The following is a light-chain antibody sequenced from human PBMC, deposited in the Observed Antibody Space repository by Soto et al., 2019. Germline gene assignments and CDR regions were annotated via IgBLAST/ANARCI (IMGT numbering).Light chain of an antibody. CDR3: QQRSNWPSYT. CDR2: DAS. J-gene: IGKJ2*01. V-gene: IGKV3-11*01. CDR1: QSVSSY. Sequence: EIVLTQSPATLSLSPGERATLSCRASQSVSSYLAWYQQKPGQAPRLLIYDASNRATGIPARFSGSGSGTDFTLTISSLEPEDFAVYYCQQRSNWPSYTFGQG.